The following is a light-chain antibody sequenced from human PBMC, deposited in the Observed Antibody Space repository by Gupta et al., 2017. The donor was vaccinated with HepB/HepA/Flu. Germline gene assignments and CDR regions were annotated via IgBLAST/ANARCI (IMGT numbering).Light chain of an antibody. J-gene: IGLJ3*02. V-gene: IGLV6-57*03. CDR1: SGSIASNY. CDR2: EDN. Sequence: FMLTQPHSVSESPGQTVTISCTRSSGSIASNYVQWYQQRPGSAPTTVIYEDNQRPSGVPDRFSGSSDSSSNSASLTIAGLKTEDEADYYCQSYDSSNRVFGGGTKLTVL. CDR3: QSYDSSNRV.